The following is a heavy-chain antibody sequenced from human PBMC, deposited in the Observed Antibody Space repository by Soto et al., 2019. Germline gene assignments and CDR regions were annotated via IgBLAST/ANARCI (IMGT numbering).Heavy chain of an antibody. CDR2: LYDSGST. Sequence: QVQLQESGPGLVKPSETLSLTCTVSGDSISTYYWSWIRQPPGKGLEWIGYLYDSGSTHYNPSLKTLVTISXATXQXPYSLKLTSVTAADTAVYYCAREKYSGSGTYFRLDVWGQGTRVTVSS. D-gene: IGHD3-10*01. V-gene: IGHV4-59*01. CDR1: GDSISTYY. J-gene: IGHJ6*02. CDR3: AREKYSGSGTYFRLDV.